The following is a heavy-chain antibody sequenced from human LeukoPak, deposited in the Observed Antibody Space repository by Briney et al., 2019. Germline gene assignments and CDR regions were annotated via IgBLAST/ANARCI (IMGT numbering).Heavy chain of an antibody. J-gene: IGHJ4*02. Sequence: GGSLRLSCAASGFTFSSYWMSWVRQAPGKGLEWVANIKQDGSEKYYVDSMKGRFTISRDNSKNTLYLQMNSLRAEDTAVYYCAKDYGLFDYWGQGTLVTVSS. CDR3: AKDYGLFDY. CDR2: IKQDGSEK. D-gene: IGHD3-10*01. V-gene: IGHV3-7*03. CDR1: GFTFSSYW.